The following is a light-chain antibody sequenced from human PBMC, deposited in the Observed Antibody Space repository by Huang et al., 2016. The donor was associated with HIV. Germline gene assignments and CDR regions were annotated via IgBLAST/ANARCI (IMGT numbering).Light chain of an antibody. J-gene: IGKJ2*01. CDR3: QYYNNWPIMYT. Sequence: EIVMTQSPATLSVSPGERVTLSCRASQSVRSNLAWYQQKAGQAPRLLIYDASNRATDIPARFSGSGSGTEFTLTISSLQSEDFAVYYCQYYNNWPIMYTVGQGTKLEV. CDR1: QSVRSN. V-gene: IGKV3-15*01. CDR2: DAS.